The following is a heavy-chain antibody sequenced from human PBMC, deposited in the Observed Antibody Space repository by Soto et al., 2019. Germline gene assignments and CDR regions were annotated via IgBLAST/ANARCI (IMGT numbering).Heavy chain of an antibody. V-gene: IGHV3-30*18. D-gene: IGHD6-6*01. Sequence: GGSLRLSCAASGFTFSSYGMHWVRQAPGKGLEWVAVISYDGSNKYYADSVKGRFTISRDNSKNTLYLQMNSLRAEDTAVYYCAKDAVSSSIAARSWFDPWGQGTLVTVSS. CDR3: AKDAVSSSIAARSWFDP. CDR2: ISYDGSNK. J-gene: IGHJ5*02. CDR1: GFTFSSYG.